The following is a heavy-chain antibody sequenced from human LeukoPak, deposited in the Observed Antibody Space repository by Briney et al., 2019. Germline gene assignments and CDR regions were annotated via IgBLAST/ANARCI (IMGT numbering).Heavy chain of an antibody. J-gene: IGHJ4*02. V-gene: IGHV3-23*01. D-gene: IGHD3-22*01. Sequence: PGASLRLSCATSGFTFSGYAMNWVRLAPGKGLQWVSTITGSGARSYYADSVKGRFTISRDNSQNTLYLRMNSLRAEDTAVYYCVKATSESSGYKFDSWGQGTLVTVSS. CDR2: ITGSGARS. CDR3: VKATSESSGYKFDS. CDR1: GFTFSGYA.